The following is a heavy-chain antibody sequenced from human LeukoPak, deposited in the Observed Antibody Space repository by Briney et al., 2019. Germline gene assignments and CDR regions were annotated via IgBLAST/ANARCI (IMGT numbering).Heavy chain of an antibody. CDR2: ISYDGSNK. Sequence: GGSLRLSCAASGFTFSSYAMHWVRQAPGKGLEWVAVISYDGSNKYYADSVKGRFTISRDNSKNTLYLQMNSLRAEDTAVYYCARGQPKRYSSSWYRLYSEPYFDYWGQGTLVTVSS. CDR3: ARGQPKRYSSSWYRLYSEPYFDY. J-gene: IGHJ4*02. D-gene: IGHD6-13*01. CDR1: GFTFSSYA. V-gene: IGHV3-30-3*01.